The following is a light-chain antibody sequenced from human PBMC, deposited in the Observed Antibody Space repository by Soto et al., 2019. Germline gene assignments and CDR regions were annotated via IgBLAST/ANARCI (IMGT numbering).Light chain of an antibody. V-gene: IGKV3-11*01. CDR2: GAS. Sequence: EIVLKQSPGTLSLSPGERATLSCRTSQTVNNYLAWYHQKPGQAPRLGIYGASNRAAGIPARFSGSGSGTDFTLTINSLGPEDSAVYYCQQRGSCPSLTFGGGTRVEIK. CDR3: QQRGSCPSLT. J-gene: IGKJ4*01. CDR1: QTVNNY.